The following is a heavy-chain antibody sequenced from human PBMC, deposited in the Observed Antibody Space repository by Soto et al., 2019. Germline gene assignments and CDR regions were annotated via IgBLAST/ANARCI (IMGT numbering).Heavy chain of an antibody. V-gene: IGHV1-24*01. CDR1: GYTFTSYG. CDR2: FDPEDGKT. J-gene: IGHJ4*02. CDR3: ATARQWLDQLDY. Sequence: ASVKVSCKASGYTFTSYGISWVRQAPGKGLEWMGGFDPEDGKTNYAQKFQGRVTMTEDTSTDTAYMELSSLRSEDTAVYYCATARQWLDQLDYWGQGTLVTVSS. D-gene: IGHD6-19*01.